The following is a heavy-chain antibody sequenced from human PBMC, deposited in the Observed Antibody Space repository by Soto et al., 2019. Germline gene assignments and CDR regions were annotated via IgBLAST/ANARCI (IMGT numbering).Heavy chain of an antibody. CDR2: ISSGGSA. D-gene: IGHD3-10*01. CDR3: ASGVGRGVFNY. CDR1: GFTVSSNY. J-gene: IGHJ4*02. Sequence: EVQLVETGGGLIQPGGSLRLSCAASGFTVSSNYISWVRQAPGQGLEWVSLISSGGSAYYADSVKGRFTISRDNSKNILYLQMNRLRAEDTAVYYCASGVGRGVFNYWGQGTLVSVSS. V-gene: IGHV3-53*02.